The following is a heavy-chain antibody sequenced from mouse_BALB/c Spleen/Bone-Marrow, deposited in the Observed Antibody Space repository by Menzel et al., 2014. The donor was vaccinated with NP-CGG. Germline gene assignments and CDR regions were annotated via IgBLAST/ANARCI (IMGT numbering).Heavy chain of an antibody. D-gene: IGHD1-2*01. Sequence: EVHLVESGGGLVQPGGSRKLSCAAFGFTFSSFGMHWVRQAPEKGLEWVAYISSGSSTIYYADTVKGRFTISRDNPKNTLFLQMTSLRSEDTAMYYCARSLLRLSYAMDYWGQGTPVTVSS. CDR3: ARSLLRLSYAMDY. V-gene: IGHV5-17*02. CDR2: ISSGSSTI. J-gene: IGHJ4*01. CDR1: GFTFSSFG.